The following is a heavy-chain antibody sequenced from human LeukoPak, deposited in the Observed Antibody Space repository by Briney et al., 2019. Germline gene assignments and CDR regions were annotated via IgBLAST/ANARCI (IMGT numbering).Heavy chain of an antibody. D-gene: IGHD6-13*01. CDR2: IYYSWST. CDR1: GGSISSSSYY. V-gene: IGHV4-39*01. J-gene: IGHJ5*02. Sequence: PSETLSLTCTVSGGSISSSSYYWGWIRQPPGKGLEWIGSIYYSWSTYYNAYLKSRVPISVDTSKNQFSLKLSSVTSADTAVYYCARRAAAGNLAFDPWGQGTLVTVSS. CDR3: ARRAAAGNLAFDP.